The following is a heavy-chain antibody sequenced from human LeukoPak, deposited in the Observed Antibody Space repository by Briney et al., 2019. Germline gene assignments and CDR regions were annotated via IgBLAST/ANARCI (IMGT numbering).Heavy chain of an antibody. J-gene: IGHJ4*02. Sequence: PSETLSLTCTVSGGSISSYYWSWIRQPPGKGLEWIGYIYYSGSTNYNPSLKSRVTISVDTSKNQFSLKLSSVTAADTAVYYCARVLAVAGPFDYWGQGTLVTVSS. CDR2: IYYSGST. CDR3: ARVLAVAGPFDY. CDR1: GGSISSYY. D-gene: IGHD6-19*01. V-gene: IGHV4-59*01.